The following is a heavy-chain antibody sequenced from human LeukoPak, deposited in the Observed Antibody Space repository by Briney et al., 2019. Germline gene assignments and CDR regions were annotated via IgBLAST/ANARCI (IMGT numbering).Heavy chain of an antibody. J-gene: IGHJ4*02. CDR1: GFTFSSYG. V-gene: IGHV3-30*18. Sequence: GRSLRLSCAASGFTFSSYGMHWVRQAPDKGLEWVAVIPYDGSNKYYADSVKGRFTISRDNSKNTLYLQMNSLRAEDTAVYYCAKARQLWSTYYFDYWGQGTLVTVSS. CDR3: AKARQLWSTYYFDY. CDR2: IPYDGSNK. D-gene: IGHD5-18*01.